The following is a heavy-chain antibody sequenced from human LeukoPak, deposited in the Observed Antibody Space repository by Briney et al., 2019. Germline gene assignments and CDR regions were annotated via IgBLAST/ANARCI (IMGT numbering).Heavy chain of an antibody. Sequence: PGGSLRLSCAASGFTVSSNYMSWVRQAPGKGLEWVSVIYSGGSTYYADSVKGRFTISRDNSKNTLYLQMNSLRAEDTAVYYCAREDPSIAAAGTRYWGQGTLVTVSS. CDR2: IYSGGST. D-gene: IGHD6-13*01. J-gene: IGHJ4*02. CDR3: AREDPSIAAAGTRY. CDR1: GFTVSSNY. V-gene: IGHV3-66*02.